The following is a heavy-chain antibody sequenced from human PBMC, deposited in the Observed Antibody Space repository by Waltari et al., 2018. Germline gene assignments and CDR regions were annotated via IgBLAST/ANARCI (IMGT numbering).Heavy chain of an antibody. CDR1: GGSITNNRHY. V-gene: IGHV4-39*01. J-gene: IGHJ3*01. CDR3: ATYVGASIGTAAFDV. Sequence: QLHLQESGPGLVKPSETLSLTCSVSGGSITNNRHYWGWIRQPPGTGLEWAATISYTGATYNTPSLKSLVTISGDTSKNQFSMKLNSVTAADTAVYYGATYVGASIGTAAFDVWGQGTMVTVSS. D-gene: IGHD3-16*01. CDR2: ISYTGAT.